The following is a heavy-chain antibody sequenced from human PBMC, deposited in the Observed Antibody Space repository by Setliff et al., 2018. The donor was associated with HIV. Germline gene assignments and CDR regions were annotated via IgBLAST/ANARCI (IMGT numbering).Heavy chain of an antibody. J-gene: IGHJ4*02. CDR3: ARDDRHSGSYYDY. CDR2: ISTNNGNT. V-gene: IGHV1-18*01. D-gene: IGHD1-26*01. CDR1: GYTFTTYG. Sequence: GASVKVSCKASGYTFTTYGFRRVRQAPGLGLEWMGWISTNNGNTNYAQKLQGRVTMTTDTSTSTAYMELRSLRSDDTAVYYCARDDRHSGSYYDYWGQGTLVTVSS.